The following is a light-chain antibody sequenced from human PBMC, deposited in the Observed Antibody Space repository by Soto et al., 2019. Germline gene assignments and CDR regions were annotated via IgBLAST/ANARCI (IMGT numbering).Light chain of an antibody. CDR1: QSIRSN. V-gene: IGKV3D-15*01. J-gene: IGKJ1*01. CDR2: GAS. CDR3: QQYDNSVWT. Sequence: EIVMTQSPATLSVSPGERATLSCRASQSIRSNLAWYQQKPGQAPRLLIYGASRRATGIPDRFSGSGSGTDFTLTISRLEPEDLAVYYCQQYDNSVWTFGQGTKVEIK.